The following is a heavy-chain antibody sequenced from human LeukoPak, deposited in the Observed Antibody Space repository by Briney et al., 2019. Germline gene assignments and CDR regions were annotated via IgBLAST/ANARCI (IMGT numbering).Heavy chain of an antibody. Sequence: GGSLRLSCGASGFTFSHYWMHWVRQAPGKGLEWVSRINPDGSVTTYADSVKGRFTVSRDNAKNTLYLQMNSLRDEDTAVYYCGRGLSGAPDYWGQGTLVTVSS. CDR3: GRGLSGAPDY. J-gene: IGHJ4*02. CDR2: INPDGSVT. V-gene: IGHV3-74*01. CDR1: GFTFSHYW. D-gene: IGHD5-12*01.